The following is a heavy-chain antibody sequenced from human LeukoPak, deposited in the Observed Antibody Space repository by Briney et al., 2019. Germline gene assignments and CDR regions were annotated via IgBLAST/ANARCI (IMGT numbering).Heavy chain of an antibody. CDR2: IYTSGST. J-gene: IGHJ6*02. Sequence: SETLSLTCTVSGGSISSYYWSWIRQPAGKGLEWIGRIYTSGSTNYNPSLKSRVTMSVDTFKNQFSLKLSSVTAADTAVYYCARDSDYDFWSGYTDGYYYGMDVWGQGTTVTVSS. D-gene: IGHD3-3*01. CDR3: ARDSDYDFWSGYTDGYYYGMDV. CDR1: GGSISSYY. V-gene: IGHV4-4*07.